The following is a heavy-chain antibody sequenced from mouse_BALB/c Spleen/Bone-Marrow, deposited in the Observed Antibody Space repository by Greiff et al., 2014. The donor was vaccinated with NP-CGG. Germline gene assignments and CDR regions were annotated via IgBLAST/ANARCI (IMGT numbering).Heavy chain of an antibody. CDR2: IYPGDGDT. D-gene: IGHD2-1*01. J-gene: IGHJ2*01. CDR3: ARDGYGKRNYFDY. CDR1: GYAFSSSW. V-gene: IGHV1-82*01. Sequence: ESGPELVKPGASVKISCKASGYAFSSSWMNWVKQRPGQGLEWIGRIYPGDGDTNYNGKFKGKATLTADKSSSTAYMQLSSLTSVDSAVYFCARDGYGKRNYFDYWDQGTTLTVSS.